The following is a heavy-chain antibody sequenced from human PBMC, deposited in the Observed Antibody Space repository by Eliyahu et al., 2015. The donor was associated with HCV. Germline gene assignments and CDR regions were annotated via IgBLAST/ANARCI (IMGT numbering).Heavy chain of an antibody. CDR2: IWYDGSNK. CDR3: ARDGMATIVFDY. CDR1: GFTFSSYG. Sequence: QVQLVESGGGVVQPGRSLRLSCAASGFTFSSYGMHWVRQAPGKGLEWVAVIWYDGSNKYYADSVKGRFTISRDNSKNTLYLQMNSLRAEDTAVYYCARDGMATIVFDYWGQGTLVTVSS. J-gene: IGHJ4*02. V-gene: IGHV3-33*01. D-gene: IGHD5-24*01.